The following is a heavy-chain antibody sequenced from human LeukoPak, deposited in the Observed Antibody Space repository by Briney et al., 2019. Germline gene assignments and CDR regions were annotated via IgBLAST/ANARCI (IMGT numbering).Heavy chain of an antibody. Sequence: SQTLSLTCAISGDSVSSNTVAWNWIRQSPSRGLEWLGRTYYRSKWYNDYTVSVKSRITIDPDTSKNQFSLQLNSVTPEDTAVYYCARDLILTTLDWSYYMDVWGKGTTVTVSS. CDR3: ARDLILTTLDWSYYMDV. CDR2: TYYRSKWYN. V-gene: IGHV6-1*01. D-gene: IGHD3-10*01. J-gene: IGHJ6*03. CDR1: GDSVSSNTVA.